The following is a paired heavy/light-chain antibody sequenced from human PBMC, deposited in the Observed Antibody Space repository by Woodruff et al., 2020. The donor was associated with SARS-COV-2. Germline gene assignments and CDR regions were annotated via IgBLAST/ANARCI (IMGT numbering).Heavy chain of an antibody. CDR2: ISSSSSYI. V-gene: IGHV3-21*01. CDR1: GFTFSSYS. J-gene: IGHJ2*01. Sequence: EVQLVESGGGLVKPGGSLRLSCAASGFTFSSYSMNWVRQAPGKGLEWVSSISSSSSYIYYADSVKGRFTISRDNAKNSLYLQMNSLRAEDTAVYYCARDPGVDRDIVVVVAANLHVGPYWYFDLWGRGTLVTVSS. CDR3: ARDPGVDRDIVVVVAANLHVGPYWYFDL. D-gene: IGHD2-15*01.
Light chain of an antibody. Sequence: QSALTQPASVSGSPGQSITISCTGTSSDVGSYNLVSWYQQHPGKAPKLMIYEGSKRPSGVSNRFSGSKSGNTASLTISGLQAEDEADYYCCSYAGSRHVVFGGGTKLTVL. CDR3: CSYAGSRHVV. J-gene: IGLJ2*01. CDR1: SSDVGSYNL. CDR2: EGS. V-gene: IGLV2-23*01.